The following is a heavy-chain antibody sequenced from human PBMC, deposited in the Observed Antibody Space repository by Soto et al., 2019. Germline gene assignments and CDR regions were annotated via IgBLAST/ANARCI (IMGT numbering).Heavy chain of an antibody. CDR3: AKEGRGVDY. D-gene: IGHD3-10*01. CDR2: ISYDGSNK. CDR1: GFTFSSYG. V-gene: IGHV3-30*18. Sequence: QVQLVESGGGVVQPGRSLRLSCAASGFTFSSYGMHWVRLAPGKGLEWVAVISYDGSNKYYADSVKGRFTISRDNSKNTLYLQRNSLRAEDTDVYYCAKEGRGVDYWGQGTLVTVSS. J-gene: IGHJ4*02.